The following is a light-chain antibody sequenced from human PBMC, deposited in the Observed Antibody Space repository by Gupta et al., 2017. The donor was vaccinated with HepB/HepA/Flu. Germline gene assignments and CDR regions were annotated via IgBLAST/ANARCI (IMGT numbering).Light chain of an antibody. Sequence: IVMTQSPATLSMSPGERVTLSCRASQSVDSMLAWYQQKPGQAPRLLIHEASTRVAGIPARFSGSGSETEFTLTISSLQSEDFAIYYCQQYNNLPRTFGQGTKLENK. CDR1: QSVDSM. CDR3: QQYNNLPRT. J-gene: IGKJ2*02. CDR2: EAS. V-gene: IGKV3-15*01.